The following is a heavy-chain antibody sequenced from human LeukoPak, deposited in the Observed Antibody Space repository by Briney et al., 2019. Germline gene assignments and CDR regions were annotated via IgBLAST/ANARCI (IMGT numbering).Heavy chain of an antibody. CDR3: ARWIVVVPAAPSFDY. V-gene: IGHV4-59*12. CDR2: IYYSGST. Sequence: PSETLSLTCTVSGGSISSYYWSCIRQPPGKGLEWIRYIYYSGSTNYNPSLKSRVTISVDTSKNQFSLKLSSVTAADTDVYYCARWIVVVPAAPSFDYWGQETLVTVSS. J-gene: IGHJ4*02. D-gene: IGHD2-2*01. CDR1: GGSISSYY.